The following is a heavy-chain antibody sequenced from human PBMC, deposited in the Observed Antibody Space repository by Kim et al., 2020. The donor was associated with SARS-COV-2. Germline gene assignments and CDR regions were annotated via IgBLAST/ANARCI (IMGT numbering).Heavy chain of an antibody. CDR2: IYYSGST. D-gene: IGHD6-13*01. Sequence: SETLSLTCTVSGGSISSSSYYWGWIRQPPGKGLEWIGSIYYSGSTYYNPSLKSRVTISVDTSKNQFSLKLSSVTAADTAVYYCARLGLEGIGASWGQGT. CDR3: ARLGLEGIGAS. CDR1: GGSISSSSYY. J-gene: IGHJ5*02. V-gene: IGHV4-39*01.